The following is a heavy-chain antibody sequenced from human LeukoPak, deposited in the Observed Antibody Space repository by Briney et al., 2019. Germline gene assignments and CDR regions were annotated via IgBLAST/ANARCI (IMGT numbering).Heavy chain of an antibody. CDR1: GFTFSSYA. CDR3: ARATYVWWSSLHYYYYMDV. J-gene: IGHJ6*03. D-gene: IGHD3-16*01. CDR2: ISSSGSTI. Sequence: GGSLRLSCAASGFTFSSYAMSWVRQAPGKGLEWVSYISSSGSTIYYADSVKGRFTISRDNAKNSLYLQMNSLRAEDTAVYYCARATYVWWSSLHYYYYMDVWGKGTTVTVSS. V-gene: IGHV3-48*03.